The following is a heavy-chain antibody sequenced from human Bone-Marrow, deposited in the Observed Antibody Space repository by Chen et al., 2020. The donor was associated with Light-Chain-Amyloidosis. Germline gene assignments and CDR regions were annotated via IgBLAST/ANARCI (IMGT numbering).Heavy chain of an antibody. CDR3: AREVSRDHFDY. J-gene: IGHJ4*02. CDR2: IYPGDSDA. Sequence: EVQLVQSGPEVKKPGESLKISCQGSGYRFTSYWIGWVRQLPGKGLAWMGIIYPGDSDARYSPSFQGQVTIAVDKSTTTAYLQWSSLKASDTAIYYCAREVSRDHFDYWGQGTLVTVSS. V-gene: IGHV5-51*01. D-gene: IGHD2-2*01. CDR1: GYRFTSYW.